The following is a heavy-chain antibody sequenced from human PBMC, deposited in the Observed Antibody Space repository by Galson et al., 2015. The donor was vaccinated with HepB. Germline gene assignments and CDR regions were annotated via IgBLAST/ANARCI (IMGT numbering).Heavy chain of an antibody. CDR2: ITSSGSAM. CDR3: AKEDNGGIGDF. V-gene: IGHV3-48*02. D-gene: IGHD4-23*01. CDR1: GFIFSNSG. J-gene: IGHJ4*02. Sequence: SLRLSCAASGFIFSNSGMNWVRQAPGKGLEWVSYITSSGSAMYYADSVKGRFTISRDNAKKSLHLQMNSLRDEDTAVYYCAKEDNGGIGDFWGQGTLVTVSS.